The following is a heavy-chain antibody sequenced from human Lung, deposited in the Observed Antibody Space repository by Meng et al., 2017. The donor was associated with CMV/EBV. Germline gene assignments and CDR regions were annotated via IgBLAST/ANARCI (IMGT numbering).Heavy chain of an antibody. J-gene: IGHJ4*02. CDR3: ARVSYGRSAAGIAKFLFYFDY. V-gene: IGHV1-2*02. CDR2: INPNSGGT. CDR1: GYTFTGYY. Sequence: ASXXVSXKASGYTFTGYYMHWVRQAPGQGLEWMGWINPNSGGTNYAQKFQGRVTMTRDTSTSTAYMELSRLRSDDTAVYYCARVSYGRSAAGIAKFLFYFDYXGQGXLVTVSS. D-gene: IGHD6-13*01.